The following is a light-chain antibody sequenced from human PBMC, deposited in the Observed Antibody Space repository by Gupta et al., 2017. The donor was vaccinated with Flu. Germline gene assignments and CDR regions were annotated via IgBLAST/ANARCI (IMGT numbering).Light chain of an antibody. V-gene: IGKV3-15*01. J-gene: IGKJ1*01. CDR1: QTVTGK. CDR3: QQYNEWRT. Sequence: PGNRATLSCSASQTVTGKLAWYQQRPGLPPRLLIYGASTRATGIPARFSGSGSGTEFTLTISSLQSEDFAVYYCQQYNEWRTFGQGTKVEIK. CDR2: GAS.